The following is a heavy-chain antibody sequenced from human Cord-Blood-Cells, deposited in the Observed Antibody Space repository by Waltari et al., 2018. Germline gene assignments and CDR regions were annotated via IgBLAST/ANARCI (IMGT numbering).Heavy chain of an antibody. CDR3: ARGRGGGGDDAFDI. D-gene: IGHD7-27*01. Sequence: QVQLVQSGAEVKKPGASVKVSCKASGYTFTSYDINWVRQATGQGLGWMGWMNPNSGNAGYAQKVQGRVTITRNTSISTAYMELSSLRSEDTAVYYCARGRGGGGDDAFDIWGQGTMVTVSS. J-gene: IGHJ3*02. CDR2: MNPNSGNA. V-gene: IGHV1-8*03. CDR1: GYTFTSYD.